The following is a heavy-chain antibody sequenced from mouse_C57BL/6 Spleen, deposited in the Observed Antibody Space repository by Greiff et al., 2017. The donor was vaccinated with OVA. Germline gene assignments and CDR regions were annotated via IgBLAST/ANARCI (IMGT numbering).Heavy chain of an antibody. J-gene: IGHJ2*01. V-gene: IGHV1-82*01. D-gene: IGHD4-1*01. Sequence: QVQLKESGPELVKPGASVKISCKASGYAFSSSWMNWVKQRPGKGLEWIGRIYPGDGDTNYNGKFKGKATLTADKSSSTAYMQLSSLTSEDSAVYFCARDWDGRFDYWGQGTTLTVSS. CDR3: ARDWDGRFDY. CDR2: IYPGDGDT. CDR1: GYAFSSSW.